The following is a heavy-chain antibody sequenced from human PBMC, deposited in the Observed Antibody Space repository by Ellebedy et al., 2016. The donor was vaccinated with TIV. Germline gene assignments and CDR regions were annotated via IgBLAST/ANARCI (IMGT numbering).Heavy chain of an antibody. CDR2: ISHDGNSE. CDR3: AKGTSNWDY. CDR1: GFTFSTYG. Sequence: GGSLRLXXAASGFTFSTYGMHWVRQSPGKGLEWVAIISHDGNSEYYVDSVKGRFTISRDNSKNTLYLQMNSLRADDTAVYYCAKGTSNWDYWGQGTLVTVSS. D-gene: IGHD1-1*01. V-gene: IGHV3-30*18. J-gene: IGHJ4*02.